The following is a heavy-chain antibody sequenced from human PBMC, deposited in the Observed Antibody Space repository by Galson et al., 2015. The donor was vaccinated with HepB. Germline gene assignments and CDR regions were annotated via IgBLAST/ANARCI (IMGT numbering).Heavy chain of an antibody. V-gene: IGHV1-46*04. CDR2: INPSGGST. D-gene: IGHD4-17*01. J-gene: IGHJ4*02. CDR1: GYTFTSYY. Sequence: QSGAEVKKPGESLRISCKASGYTFTSYYMHWVRQAPGQGLEWMGIINPSGGSTSYAQKLQGRVTMTRDTSTSTVYMELSSLRSEDTAVYYCARGAFYGDYPFYFDYWGQGTLVTVSS. CDR3: ARGAFYGDYPFYFDY.